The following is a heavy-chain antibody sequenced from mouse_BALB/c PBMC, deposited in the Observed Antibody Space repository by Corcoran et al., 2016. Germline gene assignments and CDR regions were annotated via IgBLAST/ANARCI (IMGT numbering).Heavy chain of an antibody. D-gene: IGHD4-1*01. J-gene: IGHJ1*01. CDR3: ANWDLYFDV. V-gene: IGHV14-3*02. CDR2: IDPANGNT. CDR1: GFNIKDTY. Sequence: EVQLQQSGAELVKPGASVKLSCTASGFNIKDTYMHGVKQRPEQGLEWIGRIDPANGNTKYDPKFQGKATITADTSSNTAYLQLSSLTSEDTAVYYCANWDLYFDVWGAGTTVTVSS.